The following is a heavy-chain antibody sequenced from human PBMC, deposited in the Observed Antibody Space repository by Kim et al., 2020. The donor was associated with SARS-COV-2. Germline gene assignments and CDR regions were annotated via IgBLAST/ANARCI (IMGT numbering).Heavy chain of an antibody. CDR1: GFTFDSYE. J-gene: IGHJ3*02. CDR2: ISDSGSTT. CDR3: ARESVTGTDAFDI. Sequence: GGSLRLSCAASGFTFDSYEINWVRQAPGKGLEWVSYISDSGSTTYYADSVKGRFTVSRDNAKNSLFLQMNNLRAEDTAVYYCARESVTGTDAFDIWGQGTLVTVSS. V-gene: IGHV3-48*03. D-gene: IGHD6-19*01.